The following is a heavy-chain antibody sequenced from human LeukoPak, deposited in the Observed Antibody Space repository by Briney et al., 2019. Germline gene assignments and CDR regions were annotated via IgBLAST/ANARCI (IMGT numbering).Heavy chain of an antibody. CDR2: ITSTSNYI. V-gene: IGHV3-21*01. D-gene: IGHD4-17*01. Sequence: GGSLRLSCAASVFNFNGYTMSWVRQAPWKGLEWVSSITSTSNYIYYADSLRGRFTISRDNAKNSLYLRMNSLRAEDTAVYYCARDSHYDYGDYIFDYWGQGTLVTVSS. CDR1: VFNFNGYT. CDR3: ARDSHYDYGDYIFDY. J-gene: IGHJ4*02.